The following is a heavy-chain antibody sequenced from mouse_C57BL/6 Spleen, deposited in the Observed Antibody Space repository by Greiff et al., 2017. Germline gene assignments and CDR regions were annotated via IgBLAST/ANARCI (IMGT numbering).Heavy chain of an antibody. J-gene: IGHJ3*01. Sequence: LPPSCAELVRPGASVTLSCKASGYTFTDYEMHWVKQTPVHGLEWIGAIDPETGGTAYNQKFKGKAILTADKSSSTAYMELRSLTSEDSAVYYCTRDDGAYWGQGTLVTVSA. CDR3: TRDDGAY. CDR1: GYTFTDYE. D-gene: IGHD2-3*01. CDR2: IDPETGGT. V-gene: IGHV1-15*01.